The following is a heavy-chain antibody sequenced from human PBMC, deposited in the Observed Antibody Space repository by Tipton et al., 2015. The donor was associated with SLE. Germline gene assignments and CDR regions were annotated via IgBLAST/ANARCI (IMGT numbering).Heavy chain of an antibody. CDR1: GGSFSGYY. J-gene: IGHJ3*02. V-gene: IGHV4-59*01. CDR2: ISYSGST. D-gene: IGHD3-22*01. Sequence: TLSLTCAVYGGSFSGYYWSWIRQPPGKGLEWIGYISYSGSTNYNPSLRSRVTISLDTSKNQFSLKLSSVTAADTAVYYCARGGYYYDSSGYPPGAFDIWGQGTMVTVSS. CDR3: ARGGYYYDSSGYPPGAFDI.